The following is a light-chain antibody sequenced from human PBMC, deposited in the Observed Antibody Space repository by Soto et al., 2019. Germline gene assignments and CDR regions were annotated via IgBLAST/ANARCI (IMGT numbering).Light chain of an antibody. J-gene: IGLJ2*01. V-gene: IGLV4-69*01. CDR1: SGHSNYD. Sequence: VLTQSPSASASLGASVKLTCTLSSGHSNYDIAWHQQQPEKGPRYLMKVNSDGSHSKGGGIPDRFSGSSSGAERYLSISSLQSEDEADYYCQTWGTGIHGVFGGGTKLTVL. CDR3: QTWGTGIHGV. CDR2: VNSDGSH.